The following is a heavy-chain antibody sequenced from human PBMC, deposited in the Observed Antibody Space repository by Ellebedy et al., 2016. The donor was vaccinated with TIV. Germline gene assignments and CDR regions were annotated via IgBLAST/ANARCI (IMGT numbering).Heavy chain of an antibody. D-gene: IGHD2-2*01. Sequence: PGGSLRLSCVASGFTISSNDMNWVRQAPGKGLEWVSGIRGSGGRTYYADSVKGRFTISRDNSKNTLYLQMNSLRAEDTAVCYCAKPQSSTNYYGMDVWGQGTTVTVSS. CDR3: AKPQSSTNYYGMDV. CDR2: IRGSGGRT. J-gene: IGHJ6*02. V-gene: IGHV3-23*01. CDR1: GFTISSND.